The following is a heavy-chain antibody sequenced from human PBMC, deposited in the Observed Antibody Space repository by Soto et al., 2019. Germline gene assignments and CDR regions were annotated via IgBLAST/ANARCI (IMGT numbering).Heavy chain of an antibody. CDR2: IRSKAYGGTT. Sequence: GGSLRLSCTASGFTFGDYAMSWFRQAPGKGLEWVGFIRSKAYGGTTEYAASVKGRFTISRDDSKSIAHLQMNSLKTEDTAVYYCTRGAQGYDFWSGYYDAFDIWGQGTMVTVSS. CDR3: TRGAQGYDFWSGYYDAFDI. CDR1: GFTFGDYA. D-gene: IGHD3-3*01. V-gene: IGHV3-49*03. J-gene: IGHJ3*02.